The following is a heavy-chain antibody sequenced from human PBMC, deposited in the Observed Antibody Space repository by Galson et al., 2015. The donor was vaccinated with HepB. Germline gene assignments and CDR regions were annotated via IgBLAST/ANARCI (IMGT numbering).Heavy chain of an antibody. J-gene: IGHJ4*02. CDR1: GFTFSSYA. CDR2: ISYDGSNK. D-gene: IGHD6-19*01. CDR3: ARDRSSGWF. Sequence: SLRLSCAASGFTFSSYAMHWVRQAPGKGLEWVAVISYDGSNKYYADSVKGRFTISRDNSKNTLYLQMNSLRAEDTAVYYCARDRSSGWFWGQGTLVTVSS. V-gene: IGHV3-30*04.